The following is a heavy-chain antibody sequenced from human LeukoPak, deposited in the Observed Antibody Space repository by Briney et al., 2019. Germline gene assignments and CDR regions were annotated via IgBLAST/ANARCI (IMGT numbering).Heavy chain of an antibody. CDR2: ISSSSSYI. CDR1: GFTFSSYS. J-gene: IGHJ4*02. D-gene: IGHD1-26*01. V-gene: IGHV3-21*01. Sequence: PGGSLRLSCAASGFTFSSYSMNWVRQAPGKGLEWVSSISSSSSYIYYADSVKGRFTISRDNAKNSLYLQMNSLRAEDTAVYYCAREQRSGTEPGFDYWGQGTLVTVSS. CDR3: AREQRSGTEPGFDY.